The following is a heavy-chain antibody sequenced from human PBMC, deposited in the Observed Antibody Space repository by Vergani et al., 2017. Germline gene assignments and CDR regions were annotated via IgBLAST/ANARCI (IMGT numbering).Heavy chain of an antibody. CDR1: GFTLSSYS. CDR2: ISSDSRTI. J-gene: IGHJ4*02. CDR3: ARDLGWDEFDY. V-gene: IGHV3-48*01. Sequence: EVQLVESGGGLVQPGGSLRLSCEASGFTLSSYSMNWVRQAPGKGLEWVSFISSDSRTIYYADSVQGRFTISRDNAKNSLYLQMNTVRAEDTAVYYCARDLGWDEFDYWGQGTLVTVSS. D-gene: IGHD6-19*01.